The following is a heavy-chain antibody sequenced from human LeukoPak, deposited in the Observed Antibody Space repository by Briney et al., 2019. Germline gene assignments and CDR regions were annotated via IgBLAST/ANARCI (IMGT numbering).Heavy chain of an antibody. J-gene: IGHJ4*02. CDR3: AKDGGLWVSAHWGDS. CDR2: ITTSDGNT. Sequence: GGPLRLSCAASGFTFSSYTMSWVRQAPRKGLEWVSTITTSDGNTYYADSVKGRFTVSRDNSKNTLFLQMNSLRAEDTAVYYCAKDGGLWVSAHWGDSWGRGTLVTVSS. D-gene: IGHD7-27*01. CDR1: GFTFSSYT. V-gene: IGHV3-23*01.